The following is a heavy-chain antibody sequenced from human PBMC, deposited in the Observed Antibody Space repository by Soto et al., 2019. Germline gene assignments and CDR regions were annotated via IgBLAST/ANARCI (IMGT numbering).Heavy chain of an antibody. CDR1: GFSFSDHY. D-gene: IGHD2-15*01. CDR3: ARGYCSSDSGYCGDH. CDR2: IRNKAKSYAT. J-gene: IGHJ4*02. Sequence: EVQLVESGGGLVQPGGSLRLSCAASGFSFSDHYMDWVRQAPGKGLEWVGRIRNKAKSYATEYAASVKGRFTVSRDDSKNALYLQMNSLKTEDTAVYYCARGYCSSDSGYCGDHWGQGTMVTVSS. V-gene: IGHV3-72*01.